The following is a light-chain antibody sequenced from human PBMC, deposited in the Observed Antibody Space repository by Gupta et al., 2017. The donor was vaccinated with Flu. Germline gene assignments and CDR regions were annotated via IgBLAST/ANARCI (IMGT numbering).Light chain of an antibody. CDR2: QVC. CDR1: SSHVGGYDS. Sequence: QSALPQPASMSGSPGPSITISCTGTSSHVGGYDSVSWYQQSPGKAPNLLIFQVCYRPSGVASRFSGSKSGNTASLTISELKKEEEADYYDSSDTSSSEYVFGTGTKVTVL. J-gene: IGLJ1*01. CDR3: SSDTSSSEYV. V-gene: IGLV2-14*01.